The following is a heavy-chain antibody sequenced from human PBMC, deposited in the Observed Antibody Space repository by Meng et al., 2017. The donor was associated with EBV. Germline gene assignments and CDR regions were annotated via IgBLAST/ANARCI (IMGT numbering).Heavy chain of an antibody. J-gene: IGHJ4*02. CDR3: ASAEHYGDYVFEY. V-gene: IGHV1-69*01. D-gene: IGHD4-17*01. Sequence: QVQLVQSVAEVKRPGSSVKVSCKTSGGILRSFAISWVRQAPGQGLELMGGIIPLFHTTNYAQKFQGRLHIIADESSATTYMELSSLRSEDTAIYYCASAEHYGDYVFEYWGQGTLVTASS. CDR2: IIPLFHTT. CDR1: GGILRSFA.